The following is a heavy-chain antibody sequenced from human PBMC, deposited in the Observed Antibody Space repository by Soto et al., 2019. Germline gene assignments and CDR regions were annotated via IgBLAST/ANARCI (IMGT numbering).Heavy chain of an antibody. CDR3: ATHRYSGSPSLDY. CDR2: IYAGDSDT. J-gene: IGHJ4*02. D-gene: IGHD1-26*01. Sequence: PGESLKISCKGSGYSFTSYWIAWVRQMPGKGLEWMGIIYAGDSDTRYSPSFQGQVTISADKSISTAYLQWRSLKASDTAMYYCATHRYSGSPSLDYWGQGTLGTVSS. V-gene: IGHV5-51*01. CDR1: GYSFTSYW.